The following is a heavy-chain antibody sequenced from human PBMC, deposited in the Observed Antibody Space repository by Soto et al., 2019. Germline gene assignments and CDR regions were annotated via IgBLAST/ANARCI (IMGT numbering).Heavy chain of an antibody. J-gene: IGHJ4*02. D-gene: IGHD2-2*02. CDR2: ISSSSSYI. CDR1: VFIFITYS. V-gene: IGHV3-21*01. Sequence: GGSLRLSCESSVFIFITYSMNCVRESPGKGLEWVASISSSSSYIYHADSVKGRFTISRDNARSSVYLEMNNLRAEDTAVYYCVRGAYTRKYGHLDSWGQGTQVNVSS. CDR3: VRGAYTRKYGHLDS.